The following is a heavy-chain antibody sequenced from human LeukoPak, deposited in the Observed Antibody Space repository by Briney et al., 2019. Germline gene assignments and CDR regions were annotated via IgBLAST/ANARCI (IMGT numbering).Heavy chain of an antibody. V-gene: IGHV3-23*01. CDR3: ARDPLYCGGDCYSGIYYYYGMDV. CDR1: GFTFSSYA. Sequence: GGSLRLSCAASGFTFSSYAMSWVRQAPGKGLEWVSAISGSGGSTYYADSVKGRFTISRDNSKNTLYLQMNSLRAEDTAVYYCARDPLYCGGDCYSGIYYYYGMDVWGQGTTVTVSS. J-gene: IGHJ6*02. CDR2: ISGSGGST. D-gene: IGHD2-21*02.